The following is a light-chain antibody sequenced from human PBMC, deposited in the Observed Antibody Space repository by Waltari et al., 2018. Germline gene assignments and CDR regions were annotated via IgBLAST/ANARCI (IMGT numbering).Light chain of an antibody. CDR3: QVCYWSANHPFVV. Sequence: SYVLTQPPSVSVAPGETARITCGGDNIGDKHVHWSQQRPGQAPVLALHDDGGRPSGFPERFSGSNSGNTATLTINRVEAGDEADYFCQVCYWSANHPFVVFGVGTKLTVL. CDR2: DDG. J-gene: IGLJ2*01. CDR1: NIGDKH. V-gene: IGLV3-21*02.